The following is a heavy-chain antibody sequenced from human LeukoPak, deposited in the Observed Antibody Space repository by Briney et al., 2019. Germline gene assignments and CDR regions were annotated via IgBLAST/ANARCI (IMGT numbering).Heavy chain of an antibody. CDR3: ARDSTIFGVVSGMDV. Sequence: PGRSLRLSCAASGFTFSSYAMHWVRQAPGKGLEWVAVISYDGSNKYYADSVKGRFTISRDNSKNTLYLQMNSLRAEDTAVYYCARDSTIFGVVSGMDVWGQGTTVTVSS. V-gene: IGHV3-30-3*01. J-gene: IGHJ6*02. CDR2: ISYDGSNK. D-gene: IGHD3-3*01. CDR1: GFTFSSYA.